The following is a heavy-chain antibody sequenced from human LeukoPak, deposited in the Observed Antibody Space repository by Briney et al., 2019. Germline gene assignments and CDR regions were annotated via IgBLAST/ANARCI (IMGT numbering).Heavy chain of an antibody. CDR1: GFTFSSYS. D-gene: IGHD3-9*01. Sequence: PGGSLRLSCAASGFTFSSYSMNWVRQAPGKGLEWVSSISSSSSYIYYADSVKGRFTISRDNAKNSLYLQMNSLRAEDTAVYYGARAHANGLRYFDWLLIDAFDIWGQGTMVTVSS. CDR2: ISSSSSYI. J-gene: IGHJ3*02. CDR3: ARAHANGLRYFDWLLIDAFDI. V-gene: IGHV3-21*01.